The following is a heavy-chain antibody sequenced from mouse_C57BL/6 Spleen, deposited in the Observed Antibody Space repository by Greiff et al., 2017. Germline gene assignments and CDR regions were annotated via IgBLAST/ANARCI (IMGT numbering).Heavy chain of an antibody. J-gene: IGHJ3*01. Sequence: EVQLVESGGGLVKPGGSLKLSCAASGFTFSSYAMPWVRQTPEKRLEWVATISAGGSYTYYPDNVKGRFTISRDNAKNNLYLQMSHLKSEDTAMYYCARGDGSSGFAYWGQGTLVTVSA. CDR1: GFTFSSYA. D-gene: IGHD1-1*01. CDR2: ISAGGSYT. V-gene: IGHV5-4*01. CDR3: ARGDGSSGFAY.